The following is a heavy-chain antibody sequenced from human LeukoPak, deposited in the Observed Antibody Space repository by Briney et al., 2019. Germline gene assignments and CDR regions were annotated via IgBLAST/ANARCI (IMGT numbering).Heavy chain of an antibody. CDR1: GYTFTSYY. D-gene: IGHD1-26*01. CDR3: ARELGPNWFDP. V-gene: IGHV1-69*13. J-gene: IGHJ5*02. Sequence: GASVKVSCKASGYTFTSYYMHWVRQAPGQGLEWMGGIIPIFGTANYAQKFQGRVTITADESTSTAYMELSSLRSEDTAVYYCARELGPNWFDPWGQGTLVTVSS. CDR2: IIPIFGTA.